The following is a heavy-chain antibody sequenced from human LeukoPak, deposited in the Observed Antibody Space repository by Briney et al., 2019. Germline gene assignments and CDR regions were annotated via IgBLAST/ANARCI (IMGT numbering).Heavy chain of an antibody. CDR1: GGSISSSTYY. V-gene: IGHV4-39*07. D-gene: IGHD3-10*01. CDR3: ASRGVRHYYFDY. Sequence: SETLSLTCTVSGGSISSSTYYWGWIRQSPGKGLEWIGGIYYTGSTYYNPSLKSRGTISVDTSKNQFSLKLTSVSAADTVVYFCASRGVRHYYFDYWGQGTLVAVSS. CDR2: IYYTGST. J-gene: IGHJ4*02.